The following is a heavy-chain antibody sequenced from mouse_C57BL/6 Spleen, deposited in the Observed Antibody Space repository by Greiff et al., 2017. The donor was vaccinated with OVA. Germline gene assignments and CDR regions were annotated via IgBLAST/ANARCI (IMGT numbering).Heavy chain of an antibody. CDR3: ASYDYDEEAWFAY. CDR1: GFTFSDYG. D-gene: IGHD2-4*01. V-gene: IGHV5-17*01. Sequence: EVQVVESGGGLVKPGGSLKLSCAASGFTFSDYGMHWVRQAPEKGLEWVAYISSGSSTIYYADTVKGRFTISRDNAKNTLFLQMTSLRSEDTAMYYCASYDYDEEAWFAYWGQGTLVTVSA. CDR2: ISSGSSTI. J-gene: IGHJ3*01.